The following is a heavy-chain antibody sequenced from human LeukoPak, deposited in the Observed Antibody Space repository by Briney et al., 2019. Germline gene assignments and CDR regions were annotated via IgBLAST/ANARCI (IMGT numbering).Heavy chain of an antibody. CDR2: IKQDGSEK. D-gene: IGHD3-10*01. Sequence: HAGGSLRLSCAASGFTFSSYWMSWVRQAPGKGREGVANIKQDGSEKYYVDSVKGRFTISRDNAKNSLYLQMNSLRAEDTAVYYCARVTMVRGIDAFDIWGQGTMVTVSS. J-gene: IGHJ3*02. V-gene: IGHV3-7*01. CDR3: ARVTMVRGIDAFDI. CDR1: GFTFSSYW.